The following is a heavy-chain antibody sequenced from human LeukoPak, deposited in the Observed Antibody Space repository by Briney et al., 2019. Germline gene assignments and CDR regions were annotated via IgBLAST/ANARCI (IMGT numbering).Heavy chain of an antibody. V-gene: IGHV1-24*01. CDR1: GYTLTELS. D-gene: IGHD5-24*01. Sequence: ASVKVSCKVSGYTLTELSMHWVRQAPGKGLEWMGGFDPEDGETIYAQKFQGRVTMTEDTSTDTAYMELSSLRSEDTAVYYCATDSWLGTQFHYFDYWGQGTLVTVSS. CDR3: ATDSWLGTQFHYFDY. J-gene: IGHJ4*02. CDR2: FDPEDGET.